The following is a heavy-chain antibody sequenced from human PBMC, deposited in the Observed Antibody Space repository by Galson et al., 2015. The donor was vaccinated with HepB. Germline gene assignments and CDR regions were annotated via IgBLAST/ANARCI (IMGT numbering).Heavy chain of an antibody. CDR2: IYYSGST. V-gene: IGHV4-31*03. CDR3: ARGEPFYCSGGSCYGEYFQH. D-gene: IGHD2-15*01. Sequence: TLSLTCTVSGGSISSGGYYWSWIRQHPGKGLEWIGYIYYSGSTYYNPSLKSRVTISVDTSKNQFSLKLSSVTAADTAVYYCARGEPFYCSGGSCYGEYFQHWGQGTLVTVSS. CDR1: GGSISSGGYY. J-gene: IGHJ1*01.